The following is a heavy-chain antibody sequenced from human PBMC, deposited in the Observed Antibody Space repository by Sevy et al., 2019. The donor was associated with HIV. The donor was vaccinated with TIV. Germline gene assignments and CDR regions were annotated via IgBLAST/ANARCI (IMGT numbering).Heavy chain of an antibody. V-gene: IGHV1-24*01. CDR3: ARGADIVVVPAALSTHYGMDV. Sequence: ASVKVSCKVSGYTLAKFSIHWVRQAPGKGLEWMTSFDPEDGDPEDGKTIYAQKFLGRVTITADESTSTAYMGLSSLRSEETAGYYCARGADIVVVPAALSTHYGMDVWGQGTTVTVSS. D-gene: IGHD2-2*01. CDR1: GYTLAKFS. CDR2: FDPEDGDPEDGKT. J-gene: IGHJ6*02.